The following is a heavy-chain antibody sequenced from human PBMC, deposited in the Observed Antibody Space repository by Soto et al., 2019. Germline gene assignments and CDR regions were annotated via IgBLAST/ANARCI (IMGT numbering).Heavy chain of an antibody. CDR3: ARGAPINWFDP. CDR1: GYRFTTYQ. J-gene: IGHJ5*02. Sequence: ASVKVSCKASGYRFTTYQMHWVRQAPGQGLEWMGTINPSGGSTSYAQRFQGRVTMTRDTSTSTVYMQLSSLRSEDTALYYCARGAPINWFDPWGQGTLVTVSS. CDR2: INPSGGST. V-gene: IGHV1-46*01.